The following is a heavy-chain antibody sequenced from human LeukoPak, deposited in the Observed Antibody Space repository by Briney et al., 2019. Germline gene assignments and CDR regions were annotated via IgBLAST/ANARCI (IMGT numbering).Heavy chain of an antibody. J-gene: IGHJ4*02. CDR1: GGSISSSSYY. CDR2: IYYSGST. D-gene: IGHD4-17*01. Sequence: PSETLSLTCTVSGGSISSSSYYWGWIRQPPGKGLEWIGSIYYSGSTYYHPSLNSRVTISVDTSKNQFSLKLSSVTAADTAVYYCARERLYGSNFDYWGQGTLVTVSS. V-gene: IGHV4-39*07. CDR3: ARERLYGSNFDY.